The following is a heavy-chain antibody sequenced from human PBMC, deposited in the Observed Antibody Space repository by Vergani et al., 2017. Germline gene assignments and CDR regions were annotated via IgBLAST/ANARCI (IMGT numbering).Heavy chain of an antibody. V-gene: IGHV5-10-1*01. Sequence: EVQLVQSGAEVKKPGESLKISCKGSGYSFTSYWIGWVRQMPGKGLEWMGRIDPSDSYTNYSPSFQGHVTISVDTSKNQFSLKLSSVTAADTAVYYCARGYSSSWYRNWFDPWGQGTLVTVSS. J-gene: IGHJ5*02. CDR2: IDPSDSYT. D-gene: IGHD6-13*01. CDR1: GYSFTSYW. CDR3: ARGYSSSWYRNWFDP.